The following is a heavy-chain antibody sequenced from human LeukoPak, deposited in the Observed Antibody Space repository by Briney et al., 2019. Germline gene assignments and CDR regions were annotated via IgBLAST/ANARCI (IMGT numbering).Heavy chain of an antibody. Sequence: GGSLRLSCAASGFTFSSYAMSWVRQAPGKGLEWVSYISSSSTHIYYADSVKGRFTISRDNARNSLYLQMNSLRAEDTAIYYCARSEHSSSSFDYWGQGTLVTVSS. D-gene: IGHD6-6*01. J-gene: IGHJ4*02. V-gene: IGHV3-21*01. CDR3: ARSEHSSSSFDY. CDR2: ISSSSTHI. CDR1: GFTFSSYA.